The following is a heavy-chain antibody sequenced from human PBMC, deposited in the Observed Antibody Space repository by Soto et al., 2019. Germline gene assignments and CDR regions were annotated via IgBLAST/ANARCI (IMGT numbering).Heavy chain of an antibody. J-gene: IGHJ6*02. CDR3: AKCIAVAGVSADYYYGMDV. V-gene: IGHV3-30*18. Sequence: QVQLVESGGGVVQPGRSLRLSCAASGFTFSSYGMHWVRQAPGKGLEWVAVISYDGSNKYYADSVKGRFTISRDNSKNTLYLQMNSLRAEDTAVYYCAKCIAVAGVSADYYYGMDVWGQGTTVTVSS. CDR1: GFTFSSYG. D-gene: IGHD6-19*01. CDR2: ISYDGSNK.